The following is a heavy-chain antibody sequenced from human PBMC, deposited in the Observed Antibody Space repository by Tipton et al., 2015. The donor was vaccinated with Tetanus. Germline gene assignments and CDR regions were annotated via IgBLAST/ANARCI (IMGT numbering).Heavy chain of an antibody. CDR1: GYIFNNYW. D-gene: IGHD2-8*01. Sequence: QLVQSGGEVKRPGESLEISCKGSGYIFNNYWIGWVRQKPGKGLEWMGIIYPGDSDTRYSPSFQGQVTISVVKSINTAYLQWSSLKASDTSMFYCARAHCTDGVCNFDFWGQGALVTVAS. V-gene: IGHV5-51*01. CDR2: IYPGDSDT. CDR3: ARAHCTDGVCNFDF. J-gene: IGHJ4*02.